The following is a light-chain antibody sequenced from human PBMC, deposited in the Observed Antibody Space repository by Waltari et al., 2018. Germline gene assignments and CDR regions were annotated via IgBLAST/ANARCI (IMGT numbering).Light chain of an antibody. CDR3: NSFTSSSTWV. CDR1: SNDVGGYNY. J-gene: IGLJ3*02. V-gene: IGLV2-14*01. Sequence: QSALTQPASVSGSPGQSITISCTGTSNDVGGYNYVSGYQQHPGKAPKLMIFDVNDRPSGVSNRFSGSKSGNTASLTISGLQAEDEADYYCNSFTSSSTWVFGGGTKLTVL. CDR2: DVN.